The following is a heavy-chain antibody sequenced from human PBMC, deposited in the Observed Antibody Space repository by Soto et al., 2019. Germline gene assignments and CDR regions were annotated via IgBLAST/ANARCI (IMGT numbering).Heavy chain of an antibody. Sequence: GGSLRLSCAASGFTFSSYAMSWVQAPGKGLEWVSAISGSGGSTYYADSVKGRFTISRDNSKNTLYLQMNSLRAEDTAVYYCAKDKRFLEWLFDYWGQGTLVIVSS. J-gene: IGHJ4*02. V-gene: IGHV3-23*01. D-gene: IGHD3-3*01. CDR1: GFTFSSYA. CDR3: AKDKRFLEWLFDY. CDR2: ISGSGGST.